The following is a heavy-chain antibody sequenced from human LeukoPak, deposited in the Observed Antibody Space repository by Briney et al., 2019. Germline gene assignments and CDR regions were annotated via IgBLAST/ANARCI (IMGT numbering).Heavy chain of an antibody. J-gene: IGHJ6*02. D-gene: IGHD6-6*01. CDR2: IYAGGST. V-gene: IGHV3-66*01. Sequence: GGSLRLSCAASGFTVSSNYMSWVRQAPGKGLEWVSVIYAGGSTHYADSVKGRFTISRDNSKNTLYLQMNSLTAEDTAVYYCARDSSSSYYYYYGMDVWGQGTTVTVSS. CDR1: GFTVSSNY. CDR3: ARDSSSSYYYYYGMDV.